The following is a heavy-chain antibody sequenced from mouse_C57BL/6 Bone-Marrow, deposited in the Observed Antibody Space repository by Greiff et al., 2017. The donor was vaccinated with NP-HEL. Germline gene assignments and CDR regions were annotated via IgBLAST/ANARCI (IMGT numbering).Heavy chain of an antibody. V-gene: IGHV5-16*01. CDR3: AREGGLGSRAFAY. Sequence: EVQVVESEGGLVQPGSSMKLSCTASGFTFSDYYMAWVRQVPEKGLEWVANINHDGSSTYYLDSLKSRFIISRDNAKNILYLQMSSLKSEDTATYYCAREGGLGSRAFAYWGQGTLVTVSA. J-gene: IGHJ3*01. CDR1: GFTFSDYY. CDR2: INHDGSST. D-gene: IGHD3-1*01.